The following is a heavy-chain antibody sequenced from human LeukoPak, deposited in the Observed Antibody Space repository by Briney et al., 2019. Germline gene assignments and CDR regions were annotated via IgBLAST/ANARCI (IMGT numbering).Heavy chain of an antibody. Sequence: GGSLRLSCAASGFTFSSYWMSWVRQAPGKGLEWVANIKQDGSEKYYVDSVKGLVTISRDNAKNSLYLQMNSLRAEDTAVYYCARIRIAAGNWFDPWGQGTLVTVSS. CDR2: IKQDGSEK. D-gene: IGHD6-13*01. V-gene: IGHV3-7*01. CDR1: GFTFSSYW. J-gene: IGHJ5*02. CDR3: ARIRIAAGNWFDP.